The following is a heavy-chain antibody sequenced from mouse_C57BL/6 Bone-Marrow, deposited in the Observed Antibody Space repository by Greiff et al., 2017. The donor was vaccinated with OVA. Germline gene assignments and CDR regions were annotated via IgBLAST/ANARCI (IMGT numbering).Heavy chain of an antibody. J-gene: IGHJ1*03. V-gene: IGHV1-15*01. CDR3: TIVITTVVAPYWYFDV. Sequence: SGAELVRPGASVTLSCKASGYTFTDYEMHWVKQTPVHGLEWIGAIDPETGGTAYNQKFKGKAILTADKSSSTAYMELRSLTSEDSAVYYCTIVITTVVAPYWYFDVWGTGTTVTVSS. CDR1: GYTFTDYE. D-gene: IGHD1-1*01. CDR2: IDPETGGT.